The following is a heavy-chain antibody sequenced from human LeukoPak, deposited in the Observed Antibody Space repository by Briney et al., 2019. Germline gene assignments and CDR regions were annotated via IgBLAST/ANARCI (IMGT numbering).Heavy chain of an antibody. D-gene: IGHD6-19*01. V-gene: IGHV1-2*02. CDR3: ARSSGALYNWFDP. CDR1: GYTFTVYH. J-gene: IGHJ5*02. CDR2: INPNSGGT. Sequence: ASVKVSCMASGYTFTVYHMHWVRQAPGQGLEWLGWINPNSGGTNYAQKFQGRVTMTRDTSISTAYMELSRLRSDDTAVYYCARSSGALYNWFDPWGQGTLVTVSS.